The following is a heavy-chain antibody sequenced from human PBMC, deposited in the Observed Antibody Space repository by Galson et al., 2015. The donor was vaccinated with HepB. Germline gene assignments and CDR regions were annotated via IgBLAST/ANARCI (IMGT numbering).Heavy chain of an antibody. CDR3: ARGRHCSGGNCYEDWFDP. D-gene: IGHD2-15*01. Sequence: SLRLSCAASGFILSSYGMHWVRQAPGKGLEWVAVIWYDGSNKYYSDSVKGRFTISRDISKNTLYLQMNSLRAEDTAVYYCARGRHCSGGNCYEDWFDPWGQGTLVTVSS. V-gene: IGHV3-33*01. CDR2: IWYDGSNK. CDR1: GFILSSYG. J-gene: IGHJ5*02.